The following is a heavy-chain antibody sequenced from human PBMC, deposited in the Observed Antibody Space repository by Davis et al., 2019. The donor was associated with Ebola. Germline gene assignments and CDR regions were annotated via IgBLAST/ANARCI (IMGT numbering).Heavy chain of an antibody. Sequence: PSETLSLTCAVSGGSFNSAGSSWSWIRQPPGKGLEWIGYMYHTGSAYYNPSLKSRVSISVDRSKNQFSLRLGSVTAADTAIYYCARAFTMRDPESYFDFWGQGTLVTVSS. V-gene: IGHV4-30-2*01. CDR1: GGSFNSAGSS. D-gene: IGHD3-22*01. CDR2: MYHTGSA. J-gene: IGHJ4*02. CDR3: ARAFTMRDPESYFDF.